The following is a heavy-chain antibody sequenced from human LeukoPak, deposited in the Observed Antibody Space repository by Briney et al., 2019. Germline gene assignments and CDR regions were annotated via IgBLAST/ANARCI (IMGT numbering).Heavy chain of an antibody. CDR3: TRGYGYYMDV. Sequence: SETLYLTCTVSGGSISSYYWSWIQQPPGKGLEWIGYIFTSGRTDYNPSLKSRITISVDTSKNHFSLKLSSVTAADTAVYYCTRGYGYYMDVWGKGTTVTVSS. V-gene: IGHV4-4*09. CDR2: IFTSGRT. D-gene: IGHD5-12*01. J-gene: IGHJ6*03. CDR1: GGSISSYY.